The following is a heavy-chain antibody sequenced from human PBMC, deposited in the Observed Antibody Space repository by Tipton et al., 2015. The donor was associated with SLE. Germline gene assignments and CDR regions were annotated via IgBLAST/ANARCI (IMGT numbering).Heavy chain of an antibody. V-gene: IGHV3-48*03. CDR2: ISSSGSTI. Sequence: GSLRLSCAASGFTFSSYEMNWVRQAPGKGLEWVSYISSSGSTIYYADSVKGRFTISRDNAKNSLYLQMNSLRAEDTAVYYCARGRLAIVGATRGVDYWGQGTLVTVSS. CDR1: GFTFSSYE. J-gene: IGHJ4*02. CDR3: ARGRLAIVGATRGVDY. D-gene: IGHD1-26*01.